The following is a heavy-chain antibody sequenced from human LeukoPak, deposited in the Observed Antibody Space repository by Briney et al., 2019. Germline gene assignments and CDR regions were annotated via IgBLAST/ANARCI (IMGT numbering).Heavy chain of an antibody. Sequence: QPGGSLRLSCAASGFSFNAYWMAWVRQAPGTGLEWVANINPAGSETFHVDPVKGRFSISRDHAKNLVYLQMNSLRAEDTAVYYCVTFGLVAALDLWGQGTLVTVSS. CDR2: INPAGSET. CDR3: VTFGLVAALDL. V-gene: IGHV3-7*01. D-gene: IGHD5-12*01. CDR1: GFSFNAYW. J-gene: IGHJ4*02.